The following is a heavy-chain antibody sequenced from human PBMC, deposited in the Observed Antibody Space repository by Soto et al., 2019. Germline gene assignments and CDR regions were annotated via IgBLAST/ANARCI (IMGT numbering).Heavy chain of an antibody. CDR2: MNPYNGDT. D-gene: IGHD2-2*01. Sequence: ASVKVSCSASGYIFTDYYLHWVRQVPGQGPEWMGWMNPYNGDTNYARKFQGRVTMTRDTSNSTAYMQMSSLRSDDTAVYYCARPETRTTGFDYWGQGALVTVSS. CDR1: GYIFTDYY. J-gene: IGHJ4*02. V-gene: IGHV1-2*02. CDR3: ARPETRTTGFDY.